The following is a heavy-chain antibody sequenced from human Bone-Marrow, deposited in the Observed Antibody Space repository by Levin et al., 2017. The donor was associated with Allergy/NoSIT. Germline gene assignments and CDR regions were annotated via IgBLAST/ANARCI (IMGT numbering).Heavy chain of an antibody. V-gene: IGHV4-39*01. J-gene: IGHJ5*02. D-gene: IGHD1-1*01. CDR3: ARPIGTRPSIRFDP. Sequence: SQTLSLTCTVSGGSISTSSYYWGWIRQPPGKGLDWIGSIYYGGITYYNPSLQSRVTISIDTSKNQFSLKLSSVTAADTAVYYCARPIGTRPSIRFDPWGQGTLVTVSS. CDR1: GGSISTSSYY. CDR2: IYYGGIT.